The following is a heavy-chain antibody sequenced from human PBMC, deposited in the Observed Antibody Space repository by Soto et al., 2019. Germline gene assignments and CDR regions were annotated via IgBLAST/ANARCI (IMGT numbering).Heavy chain of an antibody. Sequence: KPSETLSLTCTVSGGSISSSSYYWGWIRQPPGKGLEWIGSIYYSGSTYYNPSLKSRVTISVDTSKNQFSLKLSSVTAADTAVYYCARTYYDFWSGNNWFDPWGQGTLVTVSS. D-gene: IGHD3-3*01. CDR2: IYYSGST. J-gene: IGHJ5*02. CDR1: GGSISSSSYY. V-gene: IGHV4-39*01. CDR3: ARTYYDFWSGNNWFDP.